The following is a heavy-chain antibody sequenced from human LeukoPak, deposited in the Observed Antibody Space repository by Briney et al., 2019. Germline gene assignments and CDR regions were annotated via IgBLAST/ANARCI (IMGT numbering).Heavy chain of an antibody. Sequence: ASVKVSCKVSGYTLTELSMHWVRQPPGKGLEWMGGFDPEDGETIYAQKFQGRVTMTEDTSTDTAYIELSSLRSEDTAVYYCATERASSKSWSGYWPPGYWGQGTLVTVSS. CDR3: ATERASSKSWSGYWPPGY. J-gene: IGHJ4*02. D-gene: IGHD3-3*01. CDR1: GYTLTELS. V-gene: IGHV1-24*01. CDR2: FDPEDGET.